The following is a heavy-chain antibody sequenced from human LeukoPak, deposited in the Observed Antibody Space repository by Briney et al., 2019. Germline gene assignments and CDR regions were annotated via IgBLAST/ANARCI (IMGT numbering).Heavy chain of an antibody. CDR2: ISSSSSYI. CDR3: ARDTYGDYDPNYFDY. D-gene: IGHD4-17*01. Sequence: GGSLRLSCAASGFTFSSYSMNWVRQAPGKGLEWVSSISSSSSYIYYADSVKGRFTISRDNAKNSLYLQMNSLRAVDTAVYYCARDTYGDYDPNYFDYWGQGTLVTVSS. V-gene: IGHV3-21*01. J-gene: IGHJ4*02. CDR1: GFTFSSYS.